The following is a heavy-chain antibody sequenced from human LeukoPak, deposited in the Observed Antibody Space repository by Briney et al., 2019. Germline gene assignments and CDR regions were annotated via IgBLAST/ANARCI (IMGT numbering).Heavy chain of an antibody. V-gene: IGHV1-18*01. D-gene: IGHD5-18*01. CDR3: ARDDRSVDTAMSFQH. CDR2: ISTYNGNT. J-gene: IGHJ1*01. CDR1: GYTFTSYG. Sequence: ASVKVSCKASGYTFTSYGISWVRQAPGQGREWMEWISTYNGNTHYAQNLQGRVTMTTDTSTSTAYMELRSLTSDDTAVYYCARDDRSVDTAMSFQHWGQGTLVTVSS.